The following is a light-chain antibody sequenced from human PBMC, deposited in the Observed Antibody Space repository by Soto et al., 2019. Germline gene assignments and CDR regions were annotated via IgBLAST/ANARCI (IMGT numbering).Light chain of an antibody. J-gene: IGKJ4*01. CDR3: QQYYTYPPELT. V-gene: IGKV1-8*01. Sequence: AIRMTQSPSSFSASTGDRVTITCRASQGISSYLAWYQQKPGKAPKLLIYAASTLQSGVPSRFSGSGSGTDFTLTISYLQTEDFATYYCQQYYTYPPELTFGGGTKVEIK. CDR2: AAS. CDR1: QGISSY.